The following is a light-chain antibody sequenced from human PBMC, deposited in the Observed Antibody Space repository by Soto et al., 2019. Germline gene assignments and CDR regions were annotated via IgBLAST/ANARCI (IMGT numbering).Light chain of an antibody. CDR3: QQRSNWQIT. J-gene: IGKJ5*01. V-gene: IGKV3D-11*02. Sequence: EIVMTPSPATLSVSPGGRATLSCRASQSISDTLAWYQQKPGQAPRLLIYDASNRVTGIPARFRGSGSGTDFTLTISSLEPDDFAVYYCQQRSNWQITFGQGTRLEIK. CDR1: QSISDT. CDR2: DAS.